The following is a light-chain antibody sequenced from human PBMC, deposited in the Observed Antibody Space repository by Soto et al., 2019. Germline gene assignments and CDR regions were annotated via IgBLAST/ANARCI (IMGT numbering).Light chain of an antibody. CDR2: GVK. CDR3: SSYTTSYFYV. V-gene: IGLV2-14*01. CDR1: GRDIGAYDY. J-gene: IGLJ1*01. Sequence: QSALNQPASVSGSPGQSITISCTGSGRDIGAYDYVSWYQQHPGKAPKLIIYGVKNRPSGVSNRFSASKSAFTASLTISGLQTEDEADYYCSSYTTSYFYVFGPGTKVTVL.